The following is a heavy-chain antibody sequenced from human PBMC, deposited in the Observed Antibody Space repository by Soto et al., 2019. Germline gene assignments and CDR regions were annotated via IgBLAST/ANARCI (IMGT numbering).Heavy chain of an antibody. CDR2: IAHGGSNA. V-gene: IGHV3-30-3*01. CDR3: ARGDREDILVVVGARPGESGTDI. Sequence: QVQLVESGGGVVQHGGSLRLSCAASGFTFRNHAMHWVRQAPGKGLECLAAIAHGGSNALYRDSVKGRFTVSRQNSTNTLYLYMNRLRAEDTGVYYCARGDREDILVVVGARPGESGTDIWGQGATVIVSS. D-gene: IGHD2-15*01. J-gene: IGHJ6*01. CDR1: GFTFRNHA.